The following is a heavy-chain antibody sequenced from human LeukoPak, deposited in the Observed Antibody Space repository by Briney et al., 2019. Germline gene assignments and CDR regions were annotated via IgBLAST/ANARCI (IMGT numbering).Heavy chain of an antibody. V-gene: IGHV3-53*01. CDR2: IYSGDNT. J-gene: IGHJ4*02. Sequence: GGSLRLSCVAPGFAVSSKYMGWVRQAPGKGLEWVSLIYSGDNTCYADSVKGRFTISGDNSKNTLYLQMTSLRVEDTAVYYCASPDGWGQGTLVPVSS. CDR3: ASPDG. CDR1: GFAVSSKY. D-gene: IGHD1-14*01.